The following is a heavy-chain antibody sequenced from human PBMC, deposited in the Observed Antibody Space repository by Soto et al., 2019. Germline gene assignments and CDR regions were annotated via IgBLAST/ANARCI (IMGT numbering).Heavy chain of an antibody. CDR2: ISLNGGST. J-gene: IGHJ5*02. D-gene: IGHD5-18*01. CDR1: GFTFSYDA. Sequence: PGGSLRLACSASGFTFSYDAMHWVRQAPGKGLEYVSAISLNGGSTYYADSVKGRFTISSDNSKKTLSLHMSGRRAEETAVYYFPKDREYSYGGNWFDPWGQGTLDTVSS. CDR3: PKDREYSYGGNWFDP. V-gene: IGHV3-64D*06.